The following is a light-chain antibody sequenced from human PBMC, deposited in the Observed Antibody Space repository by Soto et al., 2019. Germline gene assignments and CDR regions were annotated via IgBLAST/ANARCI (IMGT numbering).Light chain of an antibody. Sequence: QAALTQPASVSGSPGQSITISCTGTSSDVGSYKFVSWYQQHPGKAPKLMIYEGSKRPSGVSNRFSGSKSGNTASLTISGLQAEDEADYYCCSYGGSSTLVFGGGTKVTVL. J-gene: IGLJ2*01. CDR2: EGS. V-gene: IGLV2-23*01. CDR3: CSYGGSSTLV. CDR1: SSDVGSYKF.